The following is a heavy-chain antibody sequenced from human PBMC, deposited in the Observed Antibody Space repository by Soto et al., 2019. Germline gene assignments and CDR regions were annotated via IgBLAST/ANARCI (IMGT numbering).Heavy chain of an antibody. V-gene: IGHV1-69*13. CDR1: GGTFSSYA. CDR2: IIPIFGTA. Sequence: GASVKVSCEASGGTFSSYASSWVRQAPGQGLEWMGGIIPIFGTANYAQKFQGRVTITADESTSTAYMELSSLRSEDTAVYYCARDVPRPDGYHWDYWGQGTLVTVSS. J-gene: IGHJ4*02. CDR3: ARDVPRPDGYHWDY. D-gene: IGHD5-12*01.